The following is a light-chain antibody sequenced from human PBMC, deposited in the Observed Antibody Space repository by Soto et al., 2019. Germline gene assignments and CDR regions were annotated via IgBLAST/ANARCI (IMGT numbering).Light chain of an antibody. Sequence: DIQMTQSPSTRSASVGDRVTITCRASQSIINYLAWYQRRPGRAPKLLIYDVSTLQSGVPSRFSGSGSGTSFTLTISSLQPDDFATYYCQHYNSYSEAFGQGTKVDI. V-gene: IGKV1-5*01. CDR2: DVS. CDR3: QHYNSYSEA. J-gene: IGKJ1*01. CDR1: QSIINY.